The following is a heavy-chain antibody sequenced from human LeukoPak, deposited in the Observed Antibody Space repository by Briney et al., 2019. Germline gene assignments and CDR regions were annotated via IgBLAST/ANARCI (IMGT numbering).Heavy chain of an antibody. D-gene: IGHD3-9*01. Sequence: SETLSLTCTVSGGSISSYYWSWIRQPAGKGLEWIGRIYTSGSTNYNPSLKSRVTMSVDTSKNQFSLKLSSVTAADTAVYYCARHSRTYYDILTGPYGGYFDYWGQRTLVTVSS. CDR1: GGSISSYY. CDR3: ARHSRTYYDILTGPYGGYFDY. CDR2: IYTSGST. J-gene: IGHJ4*02. V-gene: IGHV4-4*07.